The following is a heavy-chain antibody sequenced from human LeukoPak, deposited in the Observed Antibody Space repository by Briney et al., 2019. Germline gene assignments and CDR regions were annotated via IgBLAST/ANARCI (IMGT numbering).Heavy chain of an antibody. CDR2: INPNSGDT. Sequence: ASVKVSCKASGYTFTGHYMHWVRQAPGQGLEWMGWINPNSGDTNYAQKFQGRVTMTRATSISTAYMGLSRLSFDDTAVYYCAREAVIRGIIITNFDYWGQGTLVTVSS. CDR3: AREAVIRGIIITNFDY. J-gene: IGHJ4*02. V-gene: IGHV1-2*02. D-gene: IGHD3-10*01. CDR1: GYTFTGHY.